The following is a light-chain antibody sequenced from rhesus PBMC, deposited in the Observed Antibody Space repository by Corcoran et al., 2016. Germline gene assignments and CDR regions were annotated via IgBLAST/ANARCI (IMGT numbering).Light chain of an antibody. CDR3: QQYYLTPYS. Sequence: DIVMTQSPDSLAVSLGERVTINCRSSQSLLFSSNNENSLAWYQQKPGQAPKLLIYWESTREAGVPDRVRGRGSGTDLTLSISGLQAEDVAVYFCQQYYLTPYSFGQGTRLEIK. CDR2: WES. J-gene: IGKJ2*01. CDR1: QSLLFSSNNENS. V-gene: IGKV4-1*01.